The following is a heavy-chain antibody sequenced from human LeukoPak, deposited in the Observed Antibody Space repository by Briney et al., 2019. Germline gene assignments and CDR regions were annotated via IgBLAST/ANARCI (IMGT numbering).Heavy chain of an antibody. CDR1: EFTFSSYT. CDR3: ARWTTVTRAFDY. Sequence: GGSLRLSCAASEFTFSSYTMNWVRQAPGRGLEWLAAISSSSRDIFYADSVKGRFSISRDNTQNSLSLRMNSLRAEDTAVYYCARWTTVTRAFDYWGQGTLVTVSS. J-gene: IGHJ4*02. D-gene: IGHD4-17*01. V-gene: IGHV3-21*01. CDR2: ISSSSRDI.